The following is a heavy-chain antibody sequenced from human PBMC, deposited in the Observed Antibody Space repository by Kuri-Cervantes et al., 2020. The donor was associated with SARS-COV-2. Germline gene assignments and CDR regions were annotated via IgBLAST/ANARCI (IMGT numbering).Heavy chain of an antibody. Sequence: GESLKISCAASGFTFSSYAMHWVRQAPGKGLEWVALTSFDGTKKYYADSVRGRVTIARDNSKNTLYLQMNSLRTEDTAVYYCARDVGATLYYYYGMEVWGQGTTVTVSS. V-gene: IGHV3-30*04. D-gene: IGHD1-26*01. J-gene: IGHJ6*02. CDR2: TSFDGTKK. CDR3: ARDVGATLYYYYGMEV. CDR1: GFTFSSYA.